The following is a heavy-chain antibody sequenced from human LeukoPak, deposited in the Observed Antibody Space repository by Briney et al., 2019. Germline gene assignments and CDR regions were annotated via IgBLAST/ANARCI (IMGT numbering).Heavy chain of an antibody. J-gene: IGHJ3*02. Sequence: GGSLRLSCAASGFTFSSYAMHWVRQAPGKGLERVAVISYDGSNKYYADSVKGRFTISRDNSKNTLYLQMNSLRAEDTAVYYCARDRLITMVRGPEGAFDIWGQGTMVTVSS. V-gene: IGHV3-30*04. CDR2: ISYDGSNK. CDR1: GFTFSSYA. D-gene: IGHD3-10*01. CDR3: ARDRLITMVRGPEGAFDI.